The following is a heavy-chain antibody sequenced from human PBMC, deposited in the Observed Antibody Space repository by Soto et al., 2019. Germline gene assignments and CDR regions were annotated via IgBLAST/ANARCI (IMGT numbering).Heavy chain of an antibody. Sequence: SETLSLTCTVSGGSISSGGYYWSWIRQHPGKGLEWIGYIYYSGSTYYNPSLKSRVTISVDTSKNQFSLKLSSVTAADTAVYYCARSGMITFGGVIVRGKAFDIWGQGTMVTVSS. CDR1: GGSISSGGYY. CDR3: ARSGMITFGGVIVRGKAFDI. J-gene: IGHJ3*02. CDR2: IYYSGST. D-gene: IGHD3-16*02. V-gene: IGHV4-31*03.